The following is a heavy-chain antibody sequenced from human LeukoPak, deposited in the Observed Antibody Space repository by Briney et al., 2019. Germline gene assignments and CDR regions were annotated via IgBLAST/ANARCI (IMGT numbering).Heavy chain of an antibody. CDR2: ISNSGIT. J-gene: IGHJ4*02. Sequence: PSETLSLTCTVSGGSISTYYWNWIRQPPGKGLEWIGYISNSGITTYNPSLKSRVTTSVDSSKSQFSLKLNSVTAADTAVYYCARSGGYSSSWSLWGQGTLVTVSS. CDR1: GGSISTYY. CDR3: ARSGGYSSSWSL. V-gene: IGHV4-59*01. D-gene: IGHD6-13*01.